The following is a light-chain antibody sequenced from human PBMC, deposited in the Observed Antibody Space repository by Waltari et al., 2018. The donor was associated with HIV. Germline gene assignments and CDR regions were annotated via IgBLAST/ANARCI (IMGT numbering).Light chain of an antibody. CDR3: AAWDDSLRGWV. J-gene: IGLJ3*02. CDR1: SPHIGTNS. CDR2: RSN. V-gene: IGLV1-47*01. Sequence: QSVLTQPPSASGTPGQRVPISCSGLSPHIGTNSEYWCQQLPVTTPKLLIYRSNQRPSGVPDRFSGSKSGTSGSLAISGLRSEDEADYYCAAWDDSLRGWVFGGGTKLTVL.